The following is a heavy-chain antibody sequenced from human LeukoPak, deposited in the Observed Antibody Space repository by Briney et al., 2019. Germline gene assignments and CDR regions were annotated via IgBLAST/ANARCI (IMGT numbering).Heavy chain of an antibody. J-gene: IGHJ4*02. CDR3: ARALRTGQGDYVPVL. D-gene: IGHD3-16*01. CDR2: IYPGDSET. Sequence: GESLKISCKASGYKFTNYWIGWVRQMSGKGLEWMTIIYPGDSETRYSPSFQGQVTISADKSIGTTYLQWSSLKASDTAIYYCARALRTGQGDYVPVLWGQGTLVTVSS. V-gene: IGHV5-51*01. CDR1: GYKFTNYW.